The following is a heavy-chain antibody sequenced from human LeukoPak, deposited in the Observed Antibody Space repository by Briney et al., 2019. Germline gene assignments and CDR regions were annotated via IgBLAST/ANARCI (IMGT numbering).Heavy chain of an antibody. D-gene: IGHD3-9*01. CDR1: GYSFTSYW. Sequence: GESLKISCNGSGYSFTSYWIGWVRQMPGKGLEWMGVIYPGDTDIRYSPSFQGQVTISADKSISTAYLQWNSLKASDTAIYYCTRSPDIDILTGYSRYYFDYWGQGTLVTVSS. J-gene: IGHJ4*02. CDR2: IYPGDTDI. V-gene: IGHV5-51*01. CDR3: TRSPDIDILTGYSRYYFDY.